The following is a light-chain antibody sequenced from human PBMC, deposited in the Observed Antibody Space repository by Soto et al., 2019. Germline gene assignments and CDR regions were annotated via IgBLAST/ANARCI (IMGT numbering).Light chain of an antibody. V-gene: IGKV3-11*01. CDR3: QQRSDWPLT. CDR1: QSVSSY. CDR2: DAS. Sequence: EIVLTQSPTTLSLSPGERATLSCRASQSVSSYFACYQQKPGQAPRLLIYDASTRAAGIPARFSGSGSGTDFTLTISSLAPEDFAVYYCQQRSDWPLTFGGGTKVEIK. J-gene: IGKJ4*01.